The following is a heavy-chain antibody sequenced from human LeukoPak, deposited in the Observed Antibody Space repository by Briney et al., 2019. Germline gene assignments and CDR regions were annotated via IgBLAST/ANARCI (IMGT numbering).Heavy chain of an antibody. CDR3: TRDRSRAEDD. CDR1: GFTFSGHW. Sequence: GGSLRLSCAASGFTFSGHWMSWVRQAPGKGLEWVANINQGGSDKYYVDSVKGRFTISRDNANNLLYLQMNSLRGEDTAAYYCTRDRSRAEDDWGQGTLVTVSS. CDR2: INQGGSDK. V-gene: IGHV3-7*01. J-gene: IGHJ4*02. D-gene: IGHD1-14*01.